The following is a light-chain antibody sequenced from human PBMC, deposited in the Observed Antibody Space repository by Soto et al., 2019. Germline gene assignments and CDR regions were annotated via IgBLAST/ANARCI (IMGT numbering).Light chain of an antibody. CDR3: QQYNKWPHT. J-gene: IGKJ2*01. V-gene: IGKV3-15*01. CDR2: GAF. CDR1: QSVGIN. Sequence: EIVMPQSPATLSVSPGGRATLSCRASQSVGINLAWYQQRPVKSPRLLVYGAFTRAAGLPARFSGRGSGTEFTLTISSLQFEDFAVYYCQQYNKWPHTFGQGIKLEI.